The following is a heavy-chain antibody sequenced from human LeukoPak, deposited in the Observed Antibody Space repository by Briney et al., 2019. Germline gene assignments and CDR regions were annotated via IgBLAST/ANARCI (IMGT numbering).Heavy chain of an antibody. Sequence: TGGSLRLSCAASGFTFSSYGMHWVRQAPGKGLEWVSAISYDGKNIHYADSVKGRFTISRDKSRNTVYLQMNSLRVEDTAVYYCAKTYSRESGYDFFFHYWGQGTRVTVSS. D-gene: IGHD5-12*01. CDR2: ISYDGKNI. CDR1: GFTFSSYG. J-gene: IGHJ4*02. CDR3: AKTYSRESGYDFFFHY. V-gene: IGHV3-30*18.